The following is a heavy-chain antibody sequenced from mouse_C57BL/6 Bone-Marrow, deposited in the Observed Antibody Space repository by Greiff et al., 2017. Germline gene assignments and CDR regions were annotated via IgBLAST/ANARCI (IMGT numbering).Heavy chain of an antibody. Sequence: VQLQQPGAELVKPGASVKLSCKASGYTFTSYWMHWVKQRPGQGLEWIGMIHPNSGSTNYNEKFKSKATLTVDKSSSTAYMQLSSLTSEDSAVYYCARTLRRRYYYAMDYWGQGTSVTVSS. D-gene: IGHD1-2*01. J-gene: IGHJ4*01. CDR1: GYTFTSYW. CDR3: ARTLRRRYYYAMDY. V-gene: IGHV1-64*01. CDR2: IHPNSGST.